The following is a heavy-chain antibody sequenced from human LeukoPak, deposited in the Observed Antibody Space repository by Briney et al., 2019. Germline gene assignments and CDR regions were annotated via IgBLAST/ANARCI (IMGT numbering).Heavy chain of an antibody. CDR3: ARASLGITMVREGGWFDP. CDR1: GGSISSGGYS. CDR2: IYHSGST. V-gene: IGHV4-30-2*01. Sequence: SETLSLTCAVSGGSISSGGYSWSWIRQPPGKGLEWIGYIYHSGSTYYNPSLKSRVTISVDRSKNQFSLKLSSVTAADTAVYYCARASLGITMVREGGWFDPWGQGTLVTVSS. J-gene: IGHJ5*02. D-gene: IGHD3-10*01.